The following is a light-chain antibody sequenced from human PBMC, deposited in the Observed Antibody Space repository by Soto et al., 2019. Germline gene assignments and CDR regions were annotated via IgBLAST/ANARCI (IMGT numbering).Light chain of an antibody. CDR2: EVS. CDR1: SSDVGGYNH. J-gene: IGLJ1*01. V-gene: IGLV2-14*01. CDR3: NSHTSSNTRV. Sequence: QSALTQPSSVSWSPGQSITISCTVTSSDVGGYNHVSWYQHHPGKAPKLMIYEVSNRPSGVSNRFSGSKSGNTASLTISGLQADDEADYYCNSHTSSNTRVFGTGTKVTVL.